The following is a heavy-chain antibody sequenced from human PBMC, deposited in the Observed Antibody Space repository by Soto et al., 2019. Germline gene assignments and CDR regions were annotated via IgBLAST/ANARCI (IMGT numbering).Heavy chain of an antibody. J-gene: IGHJ4*02. Sequence: GGSLRLSCAASGFTFSSYGMHWVRQAPGKGLEWVAVISYDGINKYYADSVKGRFTISRDTSKNTLYPQMDSLRAQDTAVYYCVKMTFSSSSEVVYYLDHWGQGTLVTVSS. V-gene: IGHV3-30*18. CDR3: VKMTFSSSSEVVYYLDH. CDR1: GFTFSSYG. D-gene: IGHD6-6*01. CDR2: ISYDGINK.